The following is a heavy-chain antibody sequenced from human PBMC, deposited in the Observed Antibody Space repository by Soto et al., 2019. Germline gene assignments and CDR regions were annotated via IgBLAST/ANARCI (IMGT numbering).Heavy chain of an antibody. D-gene: IGHD4-17*01. CDR1: GFTFSRYW. V-gene: IGHV3-7*01. CDR3: VGYGDYLKYYFDY. J-gene: IGHJ4*02. CDR2: IKQDGSEK. Sequence: EVQLVESGGGLVQPGGSLRLACAASGFTFSRYWMSWVRQAPGKGLEWVANIKQDGSEKYYVDSVKGRFTISRDNANNSRYLQMNSLRAEDTAVYYCVGYGDYLKYYFDYWGQGTLLTVSS.